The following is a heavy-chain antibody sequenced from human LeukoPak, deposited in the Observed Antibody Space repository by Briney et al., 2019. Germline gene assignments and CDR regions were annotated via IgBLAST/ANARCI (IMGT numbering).Heavy chain of an antibody. CDR2: ISYDGSNK. D-gene: IGHD4-11*01. J-gene: IGHJ1*01. V-gene: IGHV3-30*18. CDR1: GFTFSSYG. CDR3: AKARDYAEYSQH. Sequence: PGRSLRLSCAASGFTFSSYGMHWVRQAPGKGLEWVAVISYDGSNKYYADSVKGRFTISRDNSKNTLYLQMNSPRAEDTAVYYCAKARDYAEYSQHWGQGTLVTVSS.